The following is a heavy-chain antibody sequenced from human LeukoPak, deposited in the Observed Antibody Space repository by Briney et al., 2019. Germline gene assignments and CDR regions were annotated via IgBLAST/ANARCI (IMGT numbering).Heavy chain of an antibody. D-gene: IGHD6-19*01. Sequence: ASVKVSCKASGYTFTGYYMHWVRQAPGQGLEWMGWINPNSGGTNYAQKFQGRVTMTRDTSISTAYMELSRLRSDDTAVYYCARAWFSGWYYYYGMDVWGQGTTVTVSS. J-gene: IGHJ6*02. V-gene: IGHV1-2*02. CDR1: GYTFTGYY. CDR3: ARAWFSGWYYYYGMDV. CDR2: INPNSGGT.